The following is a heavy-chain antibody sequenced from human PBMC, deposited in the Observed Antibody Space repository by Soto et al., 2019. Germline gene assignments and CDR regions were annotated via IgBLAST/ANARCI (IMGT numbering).Heavy chain of an antibody. D-gene: IGHD3-10*01. V-gene: IGHV3-33*01. CDR1: GFTFSSYG. Sequence: GGSLRLSCAASGFTFSSYGMHWVRQAPGKGLEWVAVIWYDGSNKYYADSVKGRFTISGDNSKNTLYLQMNSLIAEDTAVYYCARELAFMVRGVIDYYGMDVWGQGTTVTVSS. CDR3: ARELAFMVRGVIDYYGMDV. CDR2: IWYDGSNK. J-gene: IGHJ6*02.